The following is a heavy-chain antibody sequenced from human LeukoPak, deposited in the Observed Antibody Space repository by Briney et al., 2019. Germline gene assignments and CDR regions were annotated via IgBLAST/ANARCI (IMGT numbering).Heavy chain of an antibody. Sequence: PSETLSLTCTVSGGSISSYYWSWIRQPPGKGLEWIGYIYYSGSTNYNPSLKSRVTISVDTSKNQFSLKLSSVTAADTAVYYCARAGGIPTSPLDLDYWGQGTLVTVSS. D-gene: IGHD2-2*01. CDR3: ARAGGIPTSPLDLDY. V-gene: IGHV4-59*01. CDR2: IYYSGST. CDR1: GGSISSYY. J-gene: IGHJ4*02.